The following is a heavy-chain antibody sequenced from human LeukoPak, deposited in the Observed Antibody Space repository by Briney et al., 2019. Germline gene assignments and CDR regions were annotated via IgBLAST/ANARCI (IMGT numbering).Heavy chain of an antibody. CDR3: ARGGTAPI. J-gene: IGHJ4*02. V-gene: IGHV1-2*02. CDR2: VNTNRGGT. D-gene: IGHD3-16*01. CDR1: GYTFTGYY. Sequence: GASVKVSCKASGYTFTGYYMHWVRQAPGQGLEWMGWVNTNRGGTNYAQKFQGRVTMTRDTSISTAYMDLSRLTSDDTAVYYCARGGTAPIWGQGTLVTVSS.